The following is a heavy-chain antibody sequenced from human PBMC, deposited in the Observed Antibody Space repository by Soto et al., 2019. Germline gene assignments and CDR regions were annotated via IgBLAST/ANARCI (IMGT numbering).Heavy chain of an antibody. CDR3: ARERYQVISDGMDV. J-gene: IGHJ6*02. Sequence: VKVSCKASGYTFTGYYIHWVREAPGQGLEWMGWINPQTGGTSYAQKFQGRVTLSRDTSINTAYLELSRLTFDDAAVYFCARERYQVISDGMDVWGQGTTVTVSS. D-gene: IGHD2-2*01. CDR2: INPQTGGT. CDR1: GYTFTGYY. V-gene: IGHV1-2*02.